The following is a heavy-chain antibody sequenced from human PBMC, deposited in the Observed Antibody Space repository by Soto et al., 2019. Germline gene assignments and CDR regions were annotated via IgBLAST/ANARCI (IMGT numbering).Heavy chain of an antibody. Sequence: GGSLRLSCAASGFTFSSYAMSWVRQAPGKGLEWISAISGSGGSTYYADSVKGRFTISRDNSKNTLYLQMNSLRAEDTAVYYCAKEGHNWSIYYYYYGMDVWGQGTTVTVSS. D-gene: IGHD1-20*01. CDR3: AKEGHNWSIYYYYYGMDV. CDR1: GFTFSSYA. V-gene: IGHV3-23*01. J-gene: IGHJ6*02. CDR2: ISGSGGST.